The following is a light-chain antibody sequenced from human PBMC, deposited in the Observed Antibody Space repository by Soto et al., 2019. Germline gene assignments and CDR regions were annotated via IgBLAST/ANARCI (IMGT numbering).Light chain of an antibody. J-gene: IGKJ4*01. Sequence: EIGLTQSPATLSLSPGERATLSCRASQSVSRYLAWYQQKPGQAPRLVIHDTSTRATGVPDTFSGSGSGTEFTLTISSLEPEDFAMYYCRQRFSWPPTFGGGTHVEIK. CDR3: RQRFSWPPT. CDR2: DTS. CDR1: QSVSRY. V-gene: IGKV3-11*01.